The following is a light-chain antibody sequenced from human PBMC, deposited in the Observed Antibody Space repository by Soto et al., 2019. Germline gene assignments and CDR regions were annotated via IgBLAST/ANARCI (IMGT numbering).Light chain of an antibody. Sequence: ELMLMPKQGTRVVSAEEGDILRCRASQSVSNNYLAWYQQKPGQAPRLLIYGASNRATGIPDRFSGSGSGTAFDLALRTLESGGSAVSICQPYGSSPWTFSKGTKVDIK. CDR2: GAS. CDR1: QSVSNNY. J-gene: IGKJ1*01. CDR3: QPYGSSPWT. V-gene: IGKV3-20*01.